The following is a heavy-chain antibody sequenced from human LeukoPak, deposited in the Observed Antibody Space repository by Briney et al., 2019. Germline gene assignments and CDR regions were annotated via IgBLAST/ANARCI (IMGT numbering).Heavy chain of an antibody. CDR1: GFTSSSYW. CDR3: AKSGITMTDDAFDI. J-gene: IGHJ3*02. CDR2: INDDGTYT. Sequence: GRSLTLSCALSGFTSSSYWMHWVRQVPGKGLVWVSRINDDGTYTVYADSVKGRFTISRDNAKNTLYLQMNSLRAEDTTVYYCAKSGITMTDDAFDIWGQGTMVTVSS. D-gene: IGHD3-22*01. V-gene: IGHV3-74*01.